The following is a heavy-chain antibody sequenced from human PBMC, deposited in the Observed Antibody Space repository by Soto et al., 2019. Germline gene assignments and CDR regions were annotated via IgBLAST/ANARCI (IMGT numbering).Heavy chain of an antibody. V-gene: IGHV1-24*01. Sequence: GASVKVSCKVSGYTLTELSMHWVRQAPGKGLEWMGGFDPEDGETIYAQKFQGRVTMTEDTSTDTAYMELSSLRSEDTAVYYCATLVSRFTVTTLPFDYWGQGTLVTVSS. J-gene: IGHJ4*02. CDR2: FDPEDGET. CDR1: GYTLTELS. CDR3: ATLVSRFTVTTLPFDY. D-gene: IGHD4-17*01.